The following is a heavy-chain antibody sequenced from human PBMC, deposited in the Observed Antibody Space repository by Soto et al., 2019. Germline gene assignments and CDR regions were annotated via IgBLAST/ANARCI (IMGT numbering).Heavy chain of an antibody. J-gene: IGHJ3*01. CDR2: IYHSGST. V-gene: IGHV4-30-2*01. CDR3: ARVPIYHYSSGYYPYGTFDF. D-gene: IGHD3-22*01. CDR1: GGSINSAGYS. Sequence: QLQLQESGSGLVKPSQTLSLTCAVSGGSINSAGYSWSWIRQPPGKGLEWIGYIYHSGSTYYNPSLKSRVTLSLERSNNPFPLKLNFVTAADKAVYYCARVPIYHYSSGYYPYGTFDFWGQGTMVTVSS.